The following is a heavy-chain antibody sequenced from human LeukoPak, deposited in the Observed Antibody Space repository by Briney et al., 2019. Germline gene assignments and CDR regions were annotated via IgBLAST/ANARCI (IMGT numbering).Heavy chain of an antibody. CDR3: ARSPGYYDSSGYHAVGDY. J-gene: IGHJ4*02. V-gene: IGHV4-31*03. CDR1: GGSISSGGYY. Sequence: SETLSLTCTVSGGSISSGGYYWSWIRQHPGKGLEWIGYIYYSGSTYYNPSLKSRVTISVDTSKNQFSLKLSSVTAADTAVYYCARSPGYYDSSGYHAVGDYWGQGTLVTVSS. CDR2: IYYSGST. D-gene: IGHD3-22*01.